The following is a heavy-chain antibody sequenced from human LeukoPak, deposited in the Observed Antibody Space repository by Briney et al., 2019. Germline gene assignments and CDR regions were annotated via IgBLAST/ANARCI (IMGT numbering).Heavy chain of an antibody. V-gene: IGHV3-23*01. CDR2: ITGGGDYT. CDR3: ATILKLVVINPFDY. CDR1: GFIFASHA. J-gene: IGHJ4*02. D-gene: IGHD3-22*01. Sequence: GVSLRLSCAASGFIFASHAMTWVRQAPGKGLEWVSTITGGGDYTYNADSVKGRFTISRDNSKNTLYLQMNSLRAEDTAVYFCATILKLVVINPFDYWGQGMLVTVS.